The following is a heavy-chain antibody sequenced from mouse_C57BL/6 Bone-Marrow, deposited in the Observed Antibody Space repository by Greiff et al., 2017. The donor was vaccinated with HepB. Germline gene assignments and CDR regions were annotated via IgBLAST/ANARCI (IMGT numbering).Heavy chain of an antibody. CDR2: IHPNSGST. CDR3: ARRGYDDGVTY. Sequence: QVQLQQPGAELVKPGASVKLSCKASGYTFTSYWMHWVKQRPGQGLEWIGMIHPNSGSTNYNEKFKSKATLTVDKSSSTAYMQLSSLTSEDSAVYYCARRGYDDGVTYWGQGTLVTVSA. V-gene: IGHV1-64*01. CDR1: GYTFTSYW. D-gene: IGHD2-2*01. J-gene: IGHJ3*01.